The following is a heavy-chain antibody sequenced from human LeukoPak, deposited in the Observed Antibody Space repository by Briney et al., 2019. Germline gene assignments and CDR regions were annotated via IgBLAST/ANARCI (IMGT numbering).Heavy chain of an antibody. CDR3: ARGIEMATIWDY. CDR1: GGSISSYY. V-gene: IGHV4-4*09. J-gene: IGHJ4*02. CDR2: IYTSGST. Sequence: TXETLSLTCTVSGGSISSYYWSWIRQPPGKGLEWIGYIYTSGSTNYNPSLKSRVTISVDTSKNQFSLKLSSVTAADTAVYYCARGIEMATIWDYWGQGTLVTVSS. D-gene: IGHD5-24*01.